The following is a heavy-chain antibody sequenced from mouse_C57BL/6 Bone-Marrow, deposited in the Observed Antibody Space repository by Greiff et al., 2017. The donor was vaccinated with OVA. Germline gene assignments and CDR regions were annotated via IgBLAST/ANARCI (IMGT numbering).Heavy chain of an antibody. CDR3: ARQGGLRRKDYYAMDY. D-gene: IGHD2-4*01. J-gene: IGHJ4*01. Sequence: EVQRVESGGGLVQPGGSLKLSCAASGFTFSDYYMYWVRQTPEKRLEWVAYISNGGGSTYYPDTVKGRFTISRDNAKNTLYLQMSRLKSEDTAMYYCARQGGLRRKDYYAMDYWGQGTSVTVSS. V-gene: IGHV5-12*01. CDR2: ISNGGGST. CDR1: GFTFSDYY.